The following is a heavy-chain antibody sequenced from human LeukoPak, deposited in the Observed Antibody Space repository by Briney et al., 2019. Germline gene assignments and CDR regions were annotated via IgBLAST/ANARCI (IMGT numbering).Heavy chain of an antibody. Sequence: PGGSLRLSCAASGFILSSYAMSWVRQAPGRGLEWVSSLSGSGCNTYYADSVKGRFTISRDSSKNTLYLQMNSLRAEDTAVYYCAKDTRYYDSSGYYRLDYWGQGTLVTVSS. CDR3: AKDTRYYDSSGYYRLDY. CDR1: GFILSSYA. CDR2: LSGSGCNT. J-gene: IGHJ4*02. V-gene: IGHV3-23*01. D-gene: IGHD3-22*01.